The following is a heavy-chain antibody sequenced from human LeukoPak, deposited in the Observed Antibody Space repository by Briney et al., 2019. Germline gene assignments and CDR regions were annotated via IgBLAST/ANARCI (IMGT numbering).Heavy chain of an antibody. Sequence: KPGGSLRLSCAASGFTFSSYSMNWVRQAPGKGLEWVSSISSSSSYIYYADSVKGRFTISRDNAKNSLYLQMNSLRAEDTAVYYCAREGGYDILTGYYEDYYYMDVWGKGTTVTVSS. CDR3: AREGGYDILTGYYEDYYYMDV. D-gene: IGHD3-9*01. J-gene: IGHJ6*03. CDR1: GFTFSSYS. CDR2: ISSSSSYI. V-gene: IGHV3-21*01.